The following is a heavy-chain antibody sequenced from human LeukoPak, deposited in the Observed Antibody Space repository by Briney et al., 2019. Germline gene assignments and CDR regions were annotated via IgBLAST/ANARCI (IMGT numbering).Heavy chain of an antibody. CDR2: IGGSGGST. CDR1: GFTFSSYA. V-gene: IGHV3-23*01. Sequence: GGFLRLSCAASGFTFSSYAMSWVRQAPGKGLEWVSAIGGSGGSTYYADSVKGRFTISRDNSKNTLYLQMNSLRAEDTAVYYCARKTGTTGEAFDYWGQGTLVTVSS. CDR3: ARKTGTTGEAFDY. D-gene: IGHD1-1*01. J-gene: IGHJ4*02.